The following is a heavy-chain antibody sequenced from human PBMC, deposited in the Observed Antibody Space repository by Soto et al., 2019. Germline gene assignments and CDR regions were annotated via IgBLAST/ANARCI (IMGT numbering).Heavy chain of an antibody. Sequence: PSETLSLTCTVSGGSISSISHSWGWIRQSPGQGLEWIGNTFYNGITYYNPSLKSRLTISVDKSKNQFSLNLSSVTAADTAVYYCARQDRVVAEGRWFDPWGQGTLVTVSS. CDR3: ARQDRVVAEGRWFDP. CDR2: TFYNGIT. CDR1: GGSISSISHS. D-gene: IGHD2-15*01. J-gene: IGHJ5*02. V-gene: IGHV4-39*07.